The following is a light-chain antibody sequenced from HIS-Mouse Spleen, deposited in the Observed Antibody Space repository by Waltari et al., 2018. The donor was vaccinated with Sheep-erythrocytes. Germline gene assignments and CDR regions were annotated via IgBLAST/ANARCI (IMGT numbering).Light chain of an antibody. J-gene: IGLJ3*02. V-gene: IGLV2-14*01. CDR2: EVS. CDR1: SSDVGGYNY. Sequence: QSALTQPASVSGSPGQSTPISCTGTSSDVGGYNYVSWYQQHPGKAPKLMLYEVSNRPSGVSNRFSGSKSGNTASLTISGLQAEDEADYYCSSYTSSSTWVFGGGTKLTVL. CDR3: SSYTSSSTWV.